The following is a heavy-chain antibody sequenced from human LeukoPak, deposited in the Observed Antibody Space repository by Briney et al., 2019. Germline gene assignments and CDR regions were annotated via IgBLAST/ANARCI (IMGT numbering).Heavy chain of an antibody. D-gene: IGHD3-10*02. CDR2: IPYDGSNK. V-gene: IGHV3-30*18. J-gene: IGHJ6*04. Sequence: PGGSLRLSCAASGFTFSSYGMHWVRQAPGKGLEWVAVIPYDGSNKYYADSVKGRFTISRDNSKNTLYLQMNSLRGEDTAVYYCAELGITMIGGVWGKGTTVTISS. CDR1: GFTFSSYG. CDR3: AELGITMIGGV.